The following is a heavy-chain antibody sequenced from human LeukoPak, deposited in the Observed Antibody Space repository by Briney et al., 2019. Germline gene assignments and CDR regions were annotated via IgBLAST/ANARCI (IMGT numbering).Heavy chain of an antibody. CDR3: ARDSVRRYFDL. CDR1: GGTFSNYA. D-gene: IGHD6-6*01. Sequence: SVKVSCKASGGTFSNYAISWVRQAPGQGLEWMGGIIPIFGTANYAQKVRGRVTITADKATSTAYLQLSSLRSEDTAVYYCARDSVRRYFDLWGRGTLVTVSS. CDR2: IIPIFGTA. J-gene: IGHJ2*01. V-gene: IGHV1-69*06.